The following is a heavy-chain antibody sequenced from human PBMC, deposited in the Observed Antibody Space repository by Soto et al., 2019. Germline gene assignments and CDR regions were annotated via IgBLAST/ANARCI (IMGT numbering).Heavy chain of an antibody. J-gene: IGHJ5*02. CDR1: GDSNSNLDYV. D-gene: IGHD7-27*01. CDR3: ARGRYCLTGRCFPNWFDP. V-gene: IGHV4-30-4*01. Sequence: SETLSLTCSVSGDSNSNLDYVWAWIRQPPGQALEYIGYIYKSATTNYNTSFESRVAISVEQSKSQFSRNVSSVTAADTAVYFCARGRYCLTGRCFPNWFDPWGQGALFTVSS. CDR2: IYKSATT.